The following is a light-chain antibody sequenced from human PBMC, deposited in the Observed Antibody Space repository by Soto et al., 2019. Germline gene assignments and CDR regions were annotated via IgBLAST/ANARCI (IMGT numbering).Light chain of an antibody. Sequence: QSALTQPASVSGSPGQSITICCTGTSSDVGGYNYVSWYQQHPGKAPKVMIYDVSNRPSGVSNRFSGSKSGNTASLTISGLQAEDEADYYCSSYTSRSTLGFGGGTKLTVL. CDR1: SSDVGGYNY. CDR3: SSYTSRSTLG. CDR2: DVS. J-gene: IGLJ2*01. V-gene: IGLV2-14*03.